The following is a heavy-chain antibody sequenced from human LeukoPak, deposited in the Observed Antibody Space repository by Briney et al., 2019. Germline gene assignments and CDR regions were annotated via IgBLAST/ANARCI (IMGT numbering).Heavy chain of an antibody. CDR2: ISAYNGNT. J-gene: IGHJ4*02. D-gene: IGHD3-22*01. V-gene: IGHV1-18*01. CDR3: ARGPPYYYDSSGPLDY. Sequence: ASVKVSCKASDYTFTSYGISWVRQAPGQGLEWMGWISAYNGNTNYAQKLQGRVTMTTDTSTSTAYMELRSLRSDDTAVYYCARGPPYYYDSSGPLDYWGQGTLVTVSS. CDR1: DYTFTSYG.